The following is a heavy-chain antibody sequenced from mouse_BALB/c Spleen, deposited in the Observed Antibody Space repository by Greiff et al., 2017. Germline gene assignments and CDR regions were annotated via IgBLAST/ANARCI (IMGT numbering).Heavy chain of an antibody. CDR3: ARRAMDY. J-gene: IGHJ4*01. CDR1: GYTFTSYW. V-gene: IGHV1-7*01. Sequence: VQLQQSGAELAKPGASVKMSCKASGYTFTSYWMHWVKQRPGQGLEWIGYINPSTGYTEYNQKFKDKATLTADKSSSTAYMQLSSLTSEDSAVYYCARRAMDYWGQGTSVTVSS. CDR2: INPSTGYT.